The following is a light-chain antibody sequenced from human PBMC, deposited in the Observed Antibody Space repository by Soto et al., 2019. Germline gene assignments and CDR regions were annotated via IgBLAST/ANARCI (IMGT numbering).Light chain of an antibody. V-gene: IGLV2-14*01. Sequence: QSVRTQPASMSGTPGQSIAISCTGTSSDVGGYSYVSWYQQQPGKAPKLVISDVSNRPSGVSDRFSGSKSGNTASLTISGLQTEDEADYYCASYTTSSTYVFGSGTKVTVL. CDR3: ASYTTSSTYV. CDR2: DVS. J-gene: IGLJ1*01. CDR1: SSDVGGYSY.